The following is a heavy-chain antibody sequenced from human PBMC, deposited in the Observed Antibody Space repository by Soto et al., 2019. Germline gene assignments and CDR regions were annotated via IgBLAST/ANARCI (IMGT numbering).Heavy chain of an antibody. CDR2: ISYDGSNK. D-gene: IGHD3-3*01. CDR1: GFTFSSYC. Sequence: GGSLRLSCAASGFTFSSYCMHWVRQAPGKGLEWVAVISYDGSNKYYADSVKGRFTISRDNSKNTLYLQMNSLRAEDTAVYYCAKDVKEVQTIFGVVITDYYYYYMDFWGKGTTVIVSS. V-gene: IGHV3-30*18. J-gene: IGHJ6*03. CDR3: AKDVKEVQTIFGVVITDYYYYYMDF.